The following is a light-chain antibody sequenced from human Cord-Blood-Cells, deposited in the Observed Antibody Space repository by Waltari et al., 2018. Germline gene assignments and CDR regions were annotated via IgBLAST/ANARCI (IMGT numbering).Light chain of an antibody. CDR1: SSDGGGSNY. CDR3: SSYTSSSTVV. V-gene: IGLV2-14*01. CDR2: DVS. Sequence: QSALTQPASVSGSPGQSITISCTGTSSDGGGSNYVPWYQQHPGKAPKLMIYDVSNRPSGVSNRFSGSKSGNTASLTISGLQAEDEADYYCSSYTSSSTVVFGGGTKLTVL. J-gene: IGLJ2*01.